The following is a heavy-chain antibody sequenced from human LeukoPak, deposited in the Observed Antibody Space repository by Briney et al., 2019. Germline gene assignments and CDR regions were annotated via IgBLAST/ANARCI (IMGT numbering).Heavy chain of an antibody. D-gene: IGHD6-13*01. CDR3: ARDAAGFNSSWEFDY. J-gene: IGHJ4*02. CDR2: IHYSGAT. V-gene: IGHV4-59*01. Sequence: SETLSLTCTVSGGSISSNYWSWIRQPPGKGLEWIGYIHYSGATNYNPSLKSRVTISADTSKNQFSLKLSSVTAADTAMYYCARDAAGFNSSWEFDYWGQGTLVTVSS. CDR1: GGSISSNY.